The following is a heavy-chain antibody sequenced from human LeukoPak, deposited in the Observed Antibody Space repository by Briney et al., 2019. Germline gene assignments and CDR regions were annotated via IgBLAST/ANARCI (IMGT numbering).Heavy chain of an antibody. CDR3: ARDQTITGTTWQYNWLDS. CDR1: GLTVSSSY. CDR2: MDSGGRT. Sequence: GGSLRLSCAASGLTVSSSYMSWVRQAPGKGLECVSVMDSGGRTYYADSVKGRFTISRDNSKNTLYLQMNSLRAEDTAVYYCARDQTITGTTWQYNWLDSWGQGTLVTVSS. V-gene: IGHV3-53*01. J-gene: IGHJ5*01. D-gene: IGHD1-7*01.